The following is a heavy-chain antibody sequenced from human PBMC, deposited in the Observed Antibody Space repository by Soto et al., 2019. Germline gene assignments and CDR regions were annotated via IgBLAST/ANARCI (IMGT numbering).Heavy chain of an antibody. V-gene: IGHV3-30*18. CDR3: AKGSSSVYYYYYGLDV. J-gene: IGHJ6*02. Sequence: GGSLRLSCAASGFNFKAYGMHWVRQAPGKGLEWVAVISFDGSKEYYADSAKGRFTISRDNSKNTLFLQVNSLRPEDTAVYYCAKGSSSVYYYYYGLDVWGQGTTVTVSS. D-gene: IGHD6-6*01. CDR2: ISFDGSKE. CDR1: GFNFKAYG.